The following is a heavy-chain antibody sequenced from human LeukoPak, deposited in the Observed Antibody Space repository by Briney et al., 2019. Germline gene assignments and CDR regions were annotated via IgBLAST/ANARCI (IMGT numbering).Heavy chain of an antibody. D-gene: IGHD1-26*01. CDR2: ISAYNGNT. V-gene: IGHV1-18*01. Sequence: ASVKVSCKASGYSSPSYGISWMRQAPGQGLEWMGWISAYNGNTKYAQKLQGRVTMTTDTSTTTAYMELRSLRSDDTAVYYCARGVGRLSGSYPNYYMDVWGKGTTVTVSS. J-gene: IGHJ6*03. CDR1: GYSSPSYG. CDR3: ARGVGRLSGSYPNYYMDV.